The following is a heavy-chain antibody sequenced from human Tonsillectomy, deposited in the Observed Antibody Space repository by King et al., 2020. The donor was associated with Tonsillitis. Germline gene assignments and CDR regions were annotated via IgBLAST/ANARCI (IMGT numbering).Heavy chain of an antibody. CDR1: GYTFTSFY. J-gene: IGHJ4*02. V-gene: IGHV1-46*01. D-gene: IGHD4-17*01. CDR3: GRDDGVVKY. Sequence: VQLVQSGSEVKKPGASVRVSCKASGYTFTSFYMHWVRQAPGQGLEWVGIINPSGGSTHYAQKFQGRVTMTTDTSTSTVYMDLSSLTSEDTAVYYCGRDDGVVKYWGQGTLVTVS. CDR2: INPSGGST.